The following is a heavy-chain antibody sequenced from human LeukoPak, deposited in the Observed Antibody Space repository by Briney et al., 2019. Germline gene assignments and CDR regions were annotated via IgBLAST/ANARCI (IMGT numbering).Heavy chain of an antibody. J-gene: IGHJ4*02. CDR3: ARGRNDFWSGYYLPY. CDR2: IYYSGST. CDR1: GGSISSSSYY. Sequence: PSETLSLTCTVSGGSISSSSYYWGWIRQPPGKGLEWIGSIYYSGSTYYNPSLKSRVTISVDTSKNQFSLKLSSVTAADTAVYYCARGRNDFWSGYYLPYWGQGTLVTVSS. D-gene: IGHD3-3*01. V-gene: IGHV4-39*01.